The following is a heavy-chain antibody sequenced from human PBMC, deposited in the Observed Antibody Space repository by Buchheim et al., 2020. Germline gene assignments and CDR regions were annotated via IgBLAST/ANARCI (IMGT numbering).Heavy chain of an antibody. D-gene: IGHD2-15*01. J-gene: IGHJ4*02. CDR1: GFTFSSYS. Sequence: EVQLVESGGGLVQPGGSLRLSCAASGFTFSSYSMNWVRQAPGKGLEWVSYISSSSSTIYYADSVKGRFTISRDNAKNSLYLQMNRLRAEDTAVYYCARGADKKLGYCSGGSCYGPDFDYGGQGT. CDR2: ISSSSSTI. V-gene: IGHV3-48*01. CDR3: ARGADKKLGYCSGGSCYGPDFDY.